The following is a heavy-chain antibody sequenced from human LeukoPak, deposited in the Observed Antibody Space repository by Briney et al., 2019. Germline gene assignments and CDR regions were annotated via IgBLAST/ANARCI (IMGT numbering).Heavy chain of an antibody. CDR3: AKKRKVAGTSADYFDY. J-gene: IGHJ4*02. V-gene: IGHV3-30*02. Sequence: GGSLRLSCAASGFTFSSYGRQWVRQAPGKGLEWVAFIRYDGSNKYYADSVKGRFTISRDNSKNTLYLQMNSLRAEDTAVYYCAKKRKVAGTSADYFDYWGQGTLVTVSS. D-gene: IGHD6-19*01. CDR1: GFTFSSYG. CDR2: IRYDGSNK.